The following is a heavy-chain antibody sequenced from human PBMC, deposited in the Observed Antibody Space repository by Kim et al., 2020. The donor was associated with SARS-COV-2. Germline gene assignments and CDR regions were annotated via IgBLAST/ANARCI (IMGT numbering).Heavy chain of an antibody. Sequence: GGSLRLSCVGYGFTFNQNWMSWVRQAPGKGLEWLAIINQGGSEKHYVHSVEGRFTISRDNAKNSLYLEMNNLRAEDTALYYCTRDHGGGNGDWGRGTLVTGSS. D-gene: IGHD2-15*01. CDR2: INQGGSEK. J-gene: IGHJ4*02. V-gene: IGHV3-7*03. CDR1: GFTFNQNW. CDR3: TRDHGGGNGD.